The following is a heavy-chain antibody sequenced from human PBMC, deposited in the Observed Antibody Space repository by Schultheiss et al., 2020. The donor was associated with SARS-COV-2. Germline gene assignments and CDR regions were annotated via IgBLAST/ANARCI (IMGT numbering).Heavy chain of an antibody. J-gene: IGHJ5*02. CDR3: ANFVLP. CDR1: GFTFSSYA. V-gene: IGHV3-30*02. Sequence: GGSLRLSCAASGFTFSSYAMSWVRQAPGKGLEWVAVIWYDGSNKYYADSVKGRFTISRDNSKNTLYLQMNSLRAEDTAVYYCANFVLPWGQGTLVTVSS. CDR2: IWYDGSNK. D-gene: IGHD2-21*01.